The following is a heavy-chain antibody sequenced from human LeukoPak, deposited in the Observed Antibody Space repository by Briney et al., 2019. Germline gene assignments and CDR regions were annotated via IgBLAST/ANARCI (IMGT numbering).Heavy chain of an antibody. Sequence: SETLSLTCTVSGGSISSGGYYWSWISQHPGKGLEWIGYIYYSGSTYYNPSLKSRVTISVDTSKNQFSLKLSSVTAADTAVYYCARGYCSGGSCYLAPFDPWGQGTLVTVSS. CDR2: IYYSGST. J-gene: IGHJ5*02. V-gene: IGHV4-31*03. D-gene: IGHD2-15*01. CDR3: ARGYCSGGSCYLAPFDP. CDR1: GGSISSGGYY.